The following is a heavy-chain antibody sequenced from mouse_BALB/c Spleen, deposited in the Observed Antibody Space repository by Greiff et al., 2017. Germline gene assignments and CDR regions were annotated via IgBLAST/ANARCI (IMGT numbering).Heavy chain of an antibody. CDR2: IDPTNGHT. CDR1: GFNFPDSY. CDR3: ARGEGYAMDY. Sequence: VQLKQSGAELVKPGASVKLSCTASGFNFPDSYMHWVKQRPEQGLEWIGRIDPTNGHTKYDPKFQGKATITADTSSNTAYLQLSSLTSEDTAVYYCARGEGYAMDYWGQGTSVTVSS. V-gene: IGHV14-3*02. J-gene: IGHJ4*01.